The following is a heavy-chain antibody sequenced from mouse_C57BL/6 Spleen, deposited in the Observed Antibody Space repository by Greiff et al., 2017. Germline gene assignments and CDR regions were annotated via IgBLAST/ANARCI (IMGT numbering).Heavy chain of an antibody. Sequence: VQLQESGAELVRPGASVTLSCKASGYTFTDYEMHWVKQTPVHGLEWIGAIDPETGGTAYNQKFKGKAILTADKSSSTAYMELRSLTSEDSAVYYCTRGVVTGALFDYGGQGTTLTVSS. J-gene: IGHJ2*01. CDR3: TRGVVTGALFDY. V-gene: IGHV1-15*01. CDR1: GYTFTDYE. D-gene: IGHD2-2*01. CDR2: IDPETGGT.